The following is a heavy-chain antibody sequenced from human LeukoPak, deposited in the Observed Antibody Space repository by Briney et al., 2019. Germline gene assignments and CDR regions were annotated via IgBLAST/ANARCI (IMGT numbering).Heavy chain of an antibody. Sequence: SETLSLTCAVSGGSISSTNWWSWVRQPPGKGLEWIGEIYHSGSTNYNPSLKSRVTISVDTSKNQFSLKLSSVTAADTAVYYCARDGMAAAGLDYWGQGTLVTVSS. J-gene: IGHJ4*02. CDR3: ARDGMAAAGLDY. V-gene: IGHV4-4*02. D-gene: IGHD6-25*01. CDR2: IYHSGST. CDR1: GGSISSTNW.